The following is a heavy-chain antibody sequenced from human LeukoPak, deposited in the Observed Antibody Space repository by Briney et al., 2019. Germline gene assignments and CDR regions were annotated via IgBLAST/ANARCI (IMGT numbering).Heavy chain of an antibody. Sequence: SETLSLTCTVSGGSISSYYWSWIRQPAGKGLEWIGRIYTSGSTNYNPSLKSRVTMSVDTSKNQFSLKLSSVTAADTAVYYCARGVVVVAATPPSNWFDPWGQGTLVTVSS. CDR2: IYTSGST. D-gene: IGHD2-15*01. V-gene: IGHV4-4*07. CDR1: GGSISSYY. J-gene: IGHJ5*02. CDR3: ARGVVVVAATPPSNWFDP.